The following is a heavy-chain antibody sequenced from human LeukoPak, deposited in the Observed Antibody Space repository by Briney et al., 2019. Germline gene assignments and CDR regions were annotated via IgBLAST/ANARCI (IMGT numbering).Heavy chain of an antibody. Sequence: SETLSLTCTVSGGSISSGTNYWGWIRQPPGKGLEWVATIYYTGSMYYNPSLKGRVTVSVDTSKNQFSLKLSSVTAADTAVYYCARLPGSGYFDYWGQGILVTVSS. V-gene: IGHV4-39*01. CDR3: ARLPGSGYFDY. CDR2: IYYTGSM. J-gene: IGHJ4*02. D-gene: IGHD3-22*01. CDR1: GGSISSGTNY.